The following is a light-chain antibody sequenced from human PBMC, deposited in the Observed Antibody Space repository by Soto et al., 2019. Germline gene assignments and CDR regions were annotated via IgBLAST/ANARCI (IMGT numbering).Light chain of an antibody. CDR3: HQYVSSPRT. Sequence: EIVLTQSPGTLSLSPGERATLSCRASQSVSGSYLAWYQHKPGQAPRLLFYGASNRATGIPDRFSGSGSGTDFTLTISRLEPEEFAVYYCHQYVSSPRTFGQGTKVEIK. CDR2: GAS. V-gene: IGKV3-20*01. J-gene: IGKJ1*01. CDR1: QSVSGSY.